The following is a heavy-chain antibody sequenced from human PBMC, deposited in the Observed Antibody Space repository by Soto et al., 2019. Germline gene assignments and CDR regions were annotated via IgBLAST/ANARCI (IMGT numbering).Heavy chain of an antibody. CDR3: TANGYYSLDY. J-gene: IGHJ4*02. CDR1: GDSITNDRW. D-gene: IGHD5-12*01. CDR2: IYHSGRT. Sequence: QVQLQESGPGLVKPSGTLSLTCSVSGDSITNDRWWSWVRQSPGKGLEWIGEIYHSGRTNYNPSLXCRVIISVDKSKNNFSLTLSSVTAADTAVYYCTANGYYSLDYWGQGSLVTVSS. V-gene: IGHV4-4*02.